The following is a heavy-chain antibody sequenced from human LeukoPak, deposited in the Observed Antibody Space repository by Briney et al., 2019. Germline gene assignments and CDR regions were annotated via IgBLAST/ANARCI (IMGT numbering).Heavy chain of an antibody. D-gene: IGHD3-9*01. V-gene: IGHV4-59*01. CDR2: IYYSGST. Sequence: SETLSLTCTVSGGSISSYYWSWIRQPPGKGLEWIGYIYYSGSTNYNPSLKSRVTISVDTSKNQFSLKLSSVTAADTAVYYCARALRYFDWLLSPPPGAFDIWGQGTLVTVSS. CDR3: ARALRYFDWLLSPPPGAFDI. CDR1: GGSISSYY. J-gene: IGHJ4*02.